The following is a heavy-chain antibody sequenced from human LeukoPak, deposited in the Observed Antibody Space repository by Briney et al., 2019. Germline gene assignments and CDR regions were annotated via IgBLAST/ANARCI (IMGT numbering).Heavy chain of an antibody. CDR2: IIPIFGTA. V-gene: IGHV1-69*05. D-gene: IGHD6-19*01. J-gene: IGHJ6*03. CDR1: GGTFISYA. Sequence: SVKVSCKASGGTFISYAISWVRQAPGQGLEWMGRIIPIFGTANYAQKFQGRVTITTDESTSTAYMELSSLRSEDTAVYYCARDPISSGWYGNYYYMDVWGKGTTVTVSS. CDR3: ARDPISSGWYGNYYYMDV.